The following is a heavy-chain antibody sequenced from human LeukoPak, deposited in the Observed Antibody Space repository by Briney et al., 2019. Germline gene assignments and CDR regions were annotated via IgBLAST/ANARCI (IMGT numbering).Heavy chain of an antibody. J-gene: IGHJ4*02. D-gene: IGHD2/OR15-2a*01. CDR3: ARFLHGYFDY. Sequence: PGGSLRLSCVASGFTFSTWVRQAPGKGLEWVSSISSTSSYIYYADSLKGRFTIFRDNAKNSLYLQMNSLRAEDTAVYYRARFLHGYFDYWGQGTLVTVSS. CDR1: GFTFST. V-gene: IGHV3-21*01. CDR2: ISSTSSYI.